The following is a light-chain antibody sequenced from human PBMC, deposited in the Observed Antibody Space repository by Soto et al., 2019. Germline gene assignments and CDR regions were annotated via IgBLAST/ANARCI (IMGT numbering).Light chain of an antibody. V-gene: IGKV4-1*01. J-gene: IGKJ1*01. Sequence: DIVMTQSPDSLAVSLGERATINCKSSQSLLANCNNKNCLAWYQHKPGQPPKMLILWASTRESGVPDRFSGSGSGTDFTLTISSLEPEDFAVYYCQQRSNGQGTFGQGTKVEIK. CDR3: QQRSNGQGT. CDR1: QSLLANCNNKNC. CDR2: WAS.